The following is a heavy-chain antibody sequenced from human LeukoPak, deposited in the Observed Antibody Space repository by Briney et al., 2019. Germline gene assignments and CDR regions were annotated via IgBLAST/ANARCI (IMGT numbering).Heavy chain of an antibody. CDR3: TRHEEGVHAFDI. CDR1: GLTFSGSA. CDR2: IRSKANSYAT. D-gene: IGHD1-1*01. V-gene: IGHV3-73*01. Sequence: GGSLRLSCAASGLTFSGSAMHWVRQASGKGLEWVGRIRSKANSYATAYAASVKGRFTISRDDSKNTAYLQMNSLKTEDTAVYYCTRHEEGVHAFDIWGQGTMVTVSS. J-gene: IGHJ3*02.